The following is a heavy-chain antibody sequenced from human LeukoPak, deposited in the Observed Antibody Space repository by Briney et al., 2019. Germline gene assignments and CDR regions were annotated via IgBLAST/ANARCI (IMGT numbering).Heavy chain of an antibody. V-gene: IGHV3-13*01. J-gene: IGHJ2*01. CDR1: GFTLSSYD. CDR2: IGAGGDT. D-gene: IGHD6-13*01. CDR3: EREASQGATVGKYNWYFDL. Sequence: GGSLRLSCAASGFTLSSYDLHWVRQVTGKSLEWVSAIGAGGDTYYPGSVRGRFTISRENAKNSLYLQMNSLRDGDTAVYYCEREASQGATVGKYNWYFDLWGRGTLVTVSS.